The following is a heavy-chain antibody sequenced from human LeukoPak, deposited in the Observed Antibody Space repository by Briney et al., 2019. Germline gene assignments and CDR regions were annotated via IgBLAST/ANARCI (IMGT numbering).Heavy chain of an antibody. CDR3: ARVLGYGDYTPQYYFDY. CDR2: IYSGGST. Sequence: TGGSLRLSCAASGFTVSSNYMSRVRQAPGKGLEWVSVIYSGGSTYYADSVKGRFTISRDNSKNTLYLQMNSLRAEDTAVYYCARVLGYGDYTPQYYFDYWGQGTLVTVSS. D-gene: IGHD4-17*01. J-gene: IGHJ4*02. V-gene: IGHV3-53*01. CDR1: GFTVSSNY.